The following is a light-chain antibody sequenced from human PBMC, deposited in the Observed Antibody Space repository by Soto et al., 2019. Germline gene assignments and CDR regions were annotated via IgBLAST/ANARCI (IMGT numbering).Light chain of an antibody. J-gene: IGKJ1*01. Sequence: DIQMTQSPSTLSASVGDRFTITCRASQSISNWLAWYQQKPVTAPKVLIYHASNLQSGVPSRFSGSGSGTEFTLTISSLQPDDFATYYCQQYNSYSFGQGTKVDIK. CDR1: QSISNW. V-gene: IGKV1-5*01. CDR3: QQYNSYS. CDR2: HAS.